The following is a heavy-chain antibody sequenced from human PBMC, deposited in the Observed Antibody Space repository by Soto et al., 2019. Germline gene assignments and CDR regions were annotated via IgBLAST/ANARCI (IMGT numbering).Heavy chain of an antibody. Sequence: VASVKVSCQASGYTFIDYYIHWVRQAPGQGLECMGWLNPPSGGTVYAERVQGRVTMTRDTSISTAYMELPRLSSDDTAVYYCARDHVGAMRSFEIWG. CDR2: LNPPSGGT. CDR3: ARDHVGAMRSFEI. V-gene: IGHV1-2*02. D-gene: IGHD1-26*01. CDR1: GYTFIDYY. J-gene: IGHJ3*02.